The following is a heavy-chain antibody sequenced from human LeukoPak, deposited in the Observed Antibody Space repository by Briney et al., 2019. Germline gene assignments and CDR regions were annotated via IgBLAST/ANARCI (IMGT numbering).Heavy chain of an antibody. CDR2: IRYDESDK. V-gene: IGHV3-30*02. Sequence: PGGSLRLSCAASGFRFTDYGMHWVRQAPGMGLEWVAFIRYDESDKYYADSVKGRFTISRDNSKNTLTLQMNSLKTEDTSIYFCAKGAWAADGPMGNNFASWGQGTLVTVSS. J-gene: IGHJ4*02. D-gene: IGHD6-13*01. CDR3: AKGAWAADGPMGNNFAS. CDR1: GFRFTDYG.